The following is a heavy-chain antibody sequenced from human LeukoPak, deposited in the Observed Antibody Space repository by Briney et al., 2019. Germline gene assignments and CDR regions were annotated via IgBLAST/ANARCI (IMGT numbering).Heavy chain of an antibody. D-gene: IGHD3-9*01. V-gene: IGHV4-59*08. CDR1: GGCISSYY. Sequence: PSETLSLTCTASGGCISSYYWSWIRQPPGKGPEGIRYIYYSGSTNYNPSLKSRVTISVDTSKNQFSLKLSSVTAADTAVYYCARLKLWDLVRYFDYWGQGTLVTVSS. CDR2: IYYSGST. CDR3: ARLKLWDLVRYFDY. J-gene: IGHJ4*02.